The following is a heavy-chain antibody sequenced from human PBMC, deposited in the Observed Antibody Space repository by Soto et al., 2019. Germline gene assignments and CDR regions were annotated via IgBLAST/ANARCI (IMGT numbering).Heavy chain of an antibody. CDR2: IIPIFETA. CDR3: ARDLEVVVLGVDHYYYYGMDV. Sequence: SVKVSCKTSGGTFSSFAISWVRQAPGQGLEWMGGIIPIFETANYAQKFQGRVTITADEITGTAYRELRSLRSEDTGVYYCARDLEVVVLGVDHYYYYGMDVWGQGSTVTASS. D-gene: IGHD2-15*01. CDR1: GGTFSSFA. V-gene: IGHV1-69*13. J-gene: IGHJ6*02.